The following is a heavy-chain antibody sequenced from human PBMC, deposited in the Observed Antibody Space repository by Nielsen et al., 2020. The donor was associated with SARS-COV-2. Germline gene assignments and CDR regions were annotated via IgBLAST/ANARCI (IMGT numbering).Heavy chain of an antibody. J-gene: IGHJ4*02. Sequence: GGSLRLSCAASGFTFDDYGMSWVRQAPGKGLEWVSGINWNSGSIGYADSVKGRFTISRDNAKNSLYLQMNSLRAEDTALYYCAKDTPYSSGWYAFDYWGQGTLVTVSS. D-gene: IGHD6-19*01. CDR1: GFTFDDYG. CDR3: AKDTPYSSGWYAFDY. CDR2: INWNSGSI. V-gene: IGHV3-20*04.